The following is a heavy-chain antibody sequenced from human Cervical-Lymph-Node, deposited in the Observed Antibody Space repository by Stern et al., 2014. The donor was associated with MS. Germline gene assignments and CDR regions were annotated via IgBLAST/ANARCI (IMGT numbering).Heavy chain of an antibody. J-gene: IGHJ4*02. CDR2: ISSSSSYI. Sequence: EVQLVESGGGLVKPGGSLRLSCAASGFTFSNYSMNWVRQAPGKGLEWVSSISSSSSYIYYADSVKGRFTISRDNAKNSLYLQMNSLRAEDTAVYYCARDNDDXXXFDYWGQGTXVXVS. CDR1: GFTFSNYS. D-gene: IGHD2-21*02. CDR3: ARDNDDXXXFDY. V-gene: IGHV3-21*01.